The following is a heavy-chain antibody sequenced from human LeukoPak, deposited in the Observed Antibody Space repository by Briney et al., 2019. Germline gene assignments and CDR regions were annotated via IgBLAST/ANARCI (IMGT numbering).Heavy chain of an antibody. CDR3: AHRRPGHLTGWDNSYFDN. J-gene: IGHJ4*02. CDR2: IYWDDDK. V-gene: IGHV2-5*02. Sequence: SGPTLVNPTQTLTLTCTFSGFSLYSSGVGVGWLRQPPGKALEWLAVIYWDDDKRYNPSLRSRLTMSKDASKSQVFLVMSNMDPVDTATYYCAHRRPGHLTGWDNSYFDNWGPRTQVTVSS. CDR1: GFSLYSSGVG. D-gene: IGHD1/OR15-1a*01.